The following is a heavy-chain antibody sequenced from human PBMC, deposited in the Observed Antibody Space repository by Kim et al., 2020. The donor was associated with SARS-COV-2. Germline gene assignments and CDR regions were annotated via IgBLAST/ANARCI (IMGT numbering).Heavy chain of an antibody. Sequence: GGSLRLSCAASGFTFRSYAMTWVRQAPGKGLEWVSAISGIDGSTYYADSVKGRFTISRDNSKNTVYVQMNSLRAEDTAIYYCAKVWTNYYFFDFWGQGTPVTVSS. J-gene: IGHJ4*02. CDR1: GFTFRSYA. CDR3: AKVWTNYYFFDF. V-gene: IGHV3-23*01. D-gene: IGHD2-8*01. CDR2: ISGIDGST.